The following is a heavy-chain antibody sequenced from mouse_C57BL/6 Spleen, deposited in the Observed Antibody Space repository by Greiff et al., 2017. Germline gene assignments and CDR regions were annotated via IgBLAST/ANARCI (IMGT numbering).Heavy chain of an antibody. CDR3: ARGGANWDQYYFDY. V-gene: IGHV5-17*01. Sequence: EVQLVESGGGLVKPGGSLKLSCAASGFTFSDYGMHWVRQAPEKGLEWVAYISSGSSTIYYADTVKGRFTISRDNAKNTLFLQMTSLRSEDTAMYYCARGGANWDQYYFDYWGQGTTLTVSS. CDR1: GFTFSDYG. J-gene: IGHJ2*01. CDR2: ISSGSSTI. D-gene: IGHD4-1*01.